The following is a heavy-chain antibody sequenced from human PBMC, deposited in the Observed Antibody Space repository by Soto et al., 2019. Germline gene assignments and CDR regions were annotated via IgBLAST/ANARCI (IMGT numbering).Heavy chain of an antibody. Sequence: QITLKESGPTLVKPTQTLTLTCTFSGFSLSTSGVGVGWIRQPQGKALEWLALIYWNDDKRYSTSLKSRLTINKDTSHNQVVLTMTNMDSVDTATYYCSHSRSINDLWSGYAPDKGYYYYGMDVWGQGTTVTVSS. J-gene: IGHJ6*02. CDR3: SHSRSINDLWSGYAPDKGYYYYGMDV. CDR1: GFSLSTSGVG. CDR2: IYWNDDK. D-gene: IGHD3-3*01. V-gene: IGHV2-5*01.